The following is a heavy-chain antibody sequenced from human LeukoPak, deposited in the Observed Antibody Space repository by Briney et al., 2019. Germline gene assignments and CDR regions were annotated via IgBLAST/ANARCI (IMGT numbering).Heavy chain of an antibody. J-gene: IGHJ3*02. D-gene: IGHD3-9*01. CDR2: MNPNSGNT. CDR3: ARDRDDILTGTTSDAFDI. CDR1: GYTFTSYD. Sequence: GASVKVSCKASGYTFTSYDINWVRQATGQGLEWMGWMNPNSGNTGYAQKFQGRVTMTRNTSISTAYMELSSLRSEDTAVYYCARDRDDILTGTTSDAFDIWGQGTMVTVSS. V-gene: IGHV1-8*01.